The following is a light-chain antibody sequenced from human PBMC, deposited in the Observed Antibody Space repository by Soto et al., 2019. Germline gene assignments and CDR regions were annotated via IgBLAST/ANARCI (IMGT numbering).Light chain of an antibody. Sequence: EIVLTQSPDTLSLSPGERATLSCRASQSVSSSYLAWYQQKPGQAPRLLIYGASSRATGIPDRFSGSGSGTDFTLTISRLEPEDFAVYYCQQYGSSPSFGQGTRWIS. CDR3: QQYGSSPS. CDR2: GAS. V-gene: IGKV3-20*01. CDR1: QSVSSSY. J-gene: IGKJ1*01.